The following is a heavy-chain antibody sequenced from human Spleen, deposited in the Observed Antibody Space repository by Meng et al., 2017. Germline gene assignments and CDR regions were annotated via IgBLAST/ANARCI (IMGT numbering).Heavy chain of an antibody. J-gene: IGHJ3*02. Sequence: SETLSLTCTVSGGSISSYYWSWIRQPAGKGLEWIGRIYTSGSTNYNRSLKRRVTMSMDTSGNQFSLKLSSVTAADTAVYYCARDLTGYGAFDIWGPGTMVTVSS. CDR3: ARDLTGYGAFDI. D-gene: IGHD3-9*01. CDR2: IYTSGST. V-gene: IGHV4-4*07. CDR1: GGSISSYY.